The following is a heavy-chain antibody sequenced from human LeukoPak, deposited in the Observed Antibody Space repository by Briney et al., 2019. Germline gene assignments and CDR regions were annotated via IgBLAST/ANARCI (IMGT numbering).Heavy chain of an antibody. CDR2: IYTSGST. CDR3: ARDVRVVGATKNWFDP. V-gene: IGHV4-61*02. D-gene: IGHD1-26*01. CDR1: GGSISSGSYY. J-gene: IGHJ5*02. Sequence: PSETLSLTCTVSGGSISSGSYYWSWIRQPAGKGLEWIGRIYTSGSTNYNPSLKSRVTISVDTSKNQFSLKLSSVTAADTAVYYCARDVRVVGATKNWFDPWGQGTLVTVSS.